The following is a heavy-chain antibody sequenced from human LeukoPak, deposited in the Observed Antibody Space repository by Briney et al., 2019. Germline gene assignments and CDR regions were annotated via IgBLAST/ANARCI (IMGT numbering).Heavy chain of an antibody. D-gene: IGHD1-26*01. CDR3: ARENSGSYCQFDC. V-gene: IGHV3-21*01. CDR2: ISSSTSYI. Sequence: PGGSLRLFCAASGFIFSTYSMNWVRQAPGKGLEWVSSISSSTSYIYYADSVKGRFTISRDNAKNSLYLQMNSLRPEDTAVYYCARENSGSYCQFDCWGQGTLVTVSS. J-gene: IGHJ4*02. CDR1: GFIFSTYS.